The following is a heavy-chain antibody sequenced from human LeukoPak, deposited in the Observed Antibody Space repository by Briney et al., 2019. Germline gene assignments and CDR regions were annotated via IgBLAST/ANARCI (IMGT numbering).Heavy chain of an antibody. CDR2: IIPMVGIA. Sequence: VKVSCKAAGGTFSSYTRSWGRQGPGERVEWMGRIIPMVGIANYAQKLQGGGTITAEKSTSTANMWQSSLRSEDTSVYYCARDLPRNGADYWGQGTLVTVSS. V-gene: IGHV1-69*04. D-gene: IGHD3-10*01. CDR3: ARDLPRNGADY. CDR1: GGTFSSYT. J-gene: IGHJ4*02.